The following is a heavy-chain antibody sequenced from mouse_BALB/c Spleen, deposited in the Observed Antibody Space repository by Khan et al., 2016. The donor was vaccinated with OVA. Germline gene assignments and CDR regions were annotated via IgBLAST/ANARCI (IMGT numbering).Heavy chain of an antibody. CDR3: AKTARIKY. V-gene: IGHV3-2*02. CDR2: ISYSGST. Sequence: EVKLLESGPGLVKPSQSLSLTCTVTGYSITSGYVWNWIRQFPGNKLEWMGYISYSGSTNYNASLKSRISITRDTSKNQFFLQLNSVTTEDTATYYCAKTARIKYWGQGTTLTVSS. J-gene: IGHJ2*01. CDR1: GYSITSGYV. D-gene: IGHD1-2*01.